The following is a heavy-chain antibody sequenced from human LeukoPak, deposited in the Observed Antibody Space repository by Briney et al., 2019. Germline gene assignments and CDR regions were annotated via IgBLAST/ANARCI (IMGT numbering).Heavy chain of an antibody. CDR1: GFTFSTYP. CDR2: ITGGGGTT. Sequence: PGGSLRLSCAASGFTFSTYPMSWVRRTPGKGLEWVSAITGGGGTTYYADSVKGRFTISRDNSKNTLYLQMNSPRAEDTAVYYCAKDPPILRWSFDYWGQGTLVTVSS. D-gene: IGHD4-23*01. CDR3: AKDPPILRWSFDY. J-gene: IGHJ4*02. V-gene: IGHV3-23*01.